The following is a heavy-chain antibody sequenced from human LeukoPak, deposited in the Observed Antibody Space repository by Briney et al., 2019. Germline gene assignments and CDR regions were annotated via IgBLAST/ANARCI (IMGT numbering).Heavy chain of an antibody. CDR2: NYYSGST. D-gene: IGHD3-9*01. J-gene: IGHJ5*02. CDR1: GGSISSYY. V-gene: IGHV4-59*01. CDR3: ARVNFDWLSWFYP. Sequence: SETPSLTCTVSGGSISSYYWSWIRQPPGKGLEWIGYNYYSGSTNYNPSLKSRVTISVDTSKNQFSLKLSSVTAADTAVYYCARVNFDWLSWFYPWGQGTLVTVSS.